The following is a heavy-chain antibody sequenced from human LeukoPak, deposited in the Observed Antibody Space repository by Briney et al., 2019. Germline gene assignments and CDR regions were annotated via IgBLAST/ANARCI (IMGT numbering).Heavy chain of an antibody. V-gene: IGHV3-48*03. CDR1: GFTFSNYE. CDR3: ARDVEVGELDY. D-gene: IGHD3-10*01. CDR2: IVDSGNNK. J-gene: IGHJ4*02. Sequence: PGGSLRLSCAASGFTFSNYEMNWVRQVPGKGLEWVAYIVDSGNNKQYADSVRGRFTISRDNAKNSLYLQMNSLRAEDTAVYYCARDVEVGELDYWGQGTLVTVSS.